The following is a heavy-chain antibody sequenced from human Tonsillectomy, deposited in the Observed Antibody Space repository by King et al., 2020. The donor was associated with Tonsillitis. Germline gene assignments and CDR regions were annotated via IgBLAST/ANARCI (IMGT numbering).Heavy chain of an antibody. V-gene: IGHV5-10-1*03. Sequence: VQLVQSGAEVKKPGESLRISCKASGYTFTSYWISWVRQMPRKGLQWMGSIDPSYSDINYRPSFEGHVSISADKSIVTVYLQWSSLQASDSALYYCARRRYSGSYAFDIWGQGTMVTVSS. D-gene: IGHD3-10*01. CDR2: IDPSYSDI. CDR3: ARRRYSGSYAFDI. J-gene: IGHJ3*02. CDR1: GYTFTSYW.